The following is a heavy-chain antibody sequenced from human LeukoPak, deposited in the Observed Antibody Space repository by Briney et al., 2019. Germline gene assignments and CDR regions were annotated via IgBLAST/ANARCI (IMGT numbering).Heavy chain of an antibody. CDR2: VSYSGSS. Sequence: SETLSLTCTVSGDSISSSYWSWIRQPPGKGLEWIGYVSYSGSSKYNPSIKSRVTMSVDTSKNQFSLKLNSVTAADTALYYCARYLRPPYYFDYWGQGTLVTVSS. V-gene: IGHV4-59*08. CDR3: ARYLRPPYYFDY. CDR1: GDSISSSY. J-gene: IGHJ4*02.